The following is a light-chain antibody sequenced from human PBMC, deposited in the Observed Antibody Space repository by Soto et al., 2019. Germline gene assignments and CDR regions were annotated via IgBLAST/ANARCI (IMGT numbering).Light chain of an antibody. CDR2: EVS. J-gene: IGLJ1*01. CDR3: SSYTTSSTLYV. CDR1: SSDVGGYNY. Sequence: HSALTQPASVSGSPGQSITISCTGTSSDVGGYNYVSWYQQHPGKAPKLMIYEVSNRPSGVSNRFSGSKSGNTASLTISGLQAEDEADYYCSSYTTSSTLYVFGTGTKLPVL. V-gene: IGLV2-14*01.